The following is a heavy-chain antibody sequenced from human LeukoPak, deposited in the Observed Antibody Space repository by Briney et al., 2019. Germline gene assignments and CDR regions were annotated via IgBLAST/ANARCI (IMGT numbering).Heavy chain of an antibody. Sequence: SETLSLTCTVSGGSISSYYWTWIRQPPGMGLEWIGYFYYSGNTNYNPSLKSRVTISVDTSKNQVSLKLNSVTAADTAVYYCARIMTEAFDIWGQGTMVSVSS. V-gene: IGHV4-59*01. CDR2: FYYSGNT. CDR3: ARIMTEAFDI. CDR1: GGSISSYY. J-gene: IGHJ3*02.